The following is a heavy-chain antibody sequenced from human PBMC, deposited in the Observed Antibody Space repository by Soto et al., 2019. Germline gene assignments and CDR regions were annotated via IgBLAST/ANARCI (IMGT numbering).Heavy chain of an antibody. CDR2: ISYDGST. CDR1: GFTFSSYA. J-gene: IGHJ4*02. Sequence: PGGSLRLSCAASGFTFSSYAMHWVRQAPGKGLEWVAVISYDGSTYYADSVKGRFTISRDNSKNTLYLQMNSLRAEDTAVYYCAKDQSAGYFDYWGQGTLVTVSS. CDR3: AKDQSAGYFDY. V-gene: IGHV3-30-3*02.